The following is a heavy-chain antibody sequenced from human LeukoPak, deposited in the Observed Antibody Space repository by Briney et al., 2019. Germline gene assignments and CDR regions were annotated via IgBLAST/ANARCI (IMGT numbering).Heavy chain of an antibody. CDR2: ISGSGGST. V-gene: IGHV3-23*01. CDR1: GFTFSSYA. Sequence: GGSLRLSCAASGFTFSSYAMSRVRQAPGKGLEWVSAISGSGGSTYYADSVKGRFTISRDNSKNTLYLQMNSLRAEDTAIYYCAKDRPNYYDSSGHYYRRDGDYWGQGTLVTVSS. D-gene: IGHD3-22*01. J-gene: IGHJ4*02. CDR3: AKDRPNYYDSSGHYYRRDGDY.